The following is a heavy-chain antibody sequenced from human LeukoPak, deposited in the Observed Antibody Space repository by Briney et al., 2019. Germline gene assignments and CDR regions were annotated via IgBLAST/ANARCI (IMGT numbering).Heavy chain of an antibody. J-gene: IGHJ6*03. CDR2: INHSGST. Sequence: SETLSLTCAVYGGSFSGYYWSWIRQPPGKGLERIGEINHSGSTNYNPSLKSRVTISVDTSKNQFSLKLSSVTAADTAVYYCARIVLRFLEWLPPYYYYYYMDVWGKGTTVTVSS. D-gene: IGHD3-3*01. CDR3: ARIVLRFLEWLPPYYYYYYMDV. V-gene: IGHV4-34*01. CDR1: GGSFSGYY.